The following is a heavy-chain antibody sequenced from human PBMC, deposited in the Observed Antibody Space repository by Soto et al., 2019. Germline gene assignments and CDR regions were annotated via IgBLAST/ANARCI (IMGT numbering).Heavy chain of an antibody. J-gene: IGHJ6*02. V-gene: IGHV3-21*01. D-gene: IGHD2-2*01. CDR1: GFTFSTYS. Sequence: GGSLRLSCAASGFTFSTYSMNWVRQAPGKGLEWVSSISSSGTYIHYADSLKGRFTISRDNAKNSLYLQMISLRAEDTAVYYCTRDRSDCSSTSCWGYYALDVGGQGTTVTVSS. CDR3: TRDRSDCSSTSCWGYYALDV. CDR2: ISSSGTYI.